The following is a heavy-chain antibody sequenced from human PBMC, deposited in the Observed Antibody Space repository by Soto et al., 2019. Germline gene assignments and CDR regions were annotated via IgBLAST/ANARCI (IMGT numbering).Heavy chain of an antibody. V-gene: IGHV4-30-4*01. D-gene: IGHD3-10*01. CDR3: ARGIGEITMVRGAQDRDYYYYGMDV. Sequence: PSETLSPTCTVSGGSISSGDYYWSWILQPPGKGLEWIGYIYYSGSTYYNPSLKSRVTISVDTSKNQFSLKLSSVTAADTAVYYCARGIGEITMVRGAQDRDYYYYGMDVWGQGTTVTVSS. J-gene: IGHJ6*02. CDR2: IYYSGST. CDR1: GGSISSGDYY.